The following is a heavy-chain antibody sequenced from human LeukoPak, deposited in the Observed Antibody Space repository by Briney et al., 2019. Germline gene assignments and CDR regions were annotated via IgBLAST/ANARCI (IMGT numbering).Heavy chain of an antibody. V-gene: IGHV4-59*01. J-gene: IGHJ6*03. D-gene: IGHD5-18*01. CDR1: GGSISSYY. Sequence: SETLSLTCTVSGGSISSYYWSWIRQPPGKGLEWIGYIYYSGSTNYNPSLKSRATISVDTSKNQFSLKLSSVTAADTAVYYCARGSIQLWAQYYYYYMDVWGKGTTVTVSS. CDR3: ARGSIQLWAQYYYYYMDV. CDR2: IYYSGST.